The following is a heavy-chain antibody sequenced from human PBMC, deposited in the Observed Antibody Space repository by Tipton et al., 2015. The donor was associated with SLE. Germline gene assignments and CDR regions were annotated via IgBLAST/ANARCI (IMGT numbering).Heavy chain of an antibody. D-gene: IGHD4-11*01. CDR1: GFTFGDYT. Sequence: SLRLSCATSGFTFGDYTMHWVRQSPGKGLEWISLISWDGGSATYSDSVKGRFTDSRDNSKNSLYLQMNSLRTEDTALYYCTKDSATYSDFYHGMDVWGQGTTVTVSS. V-gene: IGHV3-43*01. CDR2: ISWDGGSA. J-gene: IGHJ6*02. CDR3: TKDSATYSDFYHGMDV.